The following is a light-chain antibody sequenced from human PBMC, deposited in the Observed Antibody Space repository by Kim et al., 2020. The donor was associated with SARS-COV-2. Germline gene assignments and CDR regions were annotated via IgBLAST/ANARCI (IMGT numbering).Light chain of an antibody. CDR3: NSRDSSGNHPVV. CDR2: GKN. CDR1: RLRRYY. J-gene: IGLJ2*01. Sequence: LGQTVRITCQGDRLRRYYASWYQQKPGQAPVFVIYGKNNRPSGIPDRFSGSSSGNTASLTITGAQAEDEADYYCNSRDSSGNHPVVFGGGTQLTVL. V-gene: IGLV3-19*01.